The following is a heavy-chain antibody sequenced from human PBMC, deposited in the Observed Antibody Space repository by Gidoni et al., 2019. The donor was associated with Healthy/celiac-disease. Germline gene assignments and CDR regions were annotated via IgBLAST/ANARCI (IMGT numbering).Heavy chain of an antibody. CDR1: GFTFSSYW. J-gene: IGHJ3*02. V-gene: IGHV3-7*01. CDR3: ARDYGPSDAFDI. D-gene: IGHD3-10*01. CDR2: IKQDGSEK. Sequence: EVQLVESGGGLVQPGGSRRLSCAASGFTFSSYWMTWVRQAPGKGLEWVANIKQDGSEKYYVDSVKGRFTISRDNAKNSLYLQMNSLRAEDTAVYYCARDYGPSDAFDIWGQGTMVTVSS.